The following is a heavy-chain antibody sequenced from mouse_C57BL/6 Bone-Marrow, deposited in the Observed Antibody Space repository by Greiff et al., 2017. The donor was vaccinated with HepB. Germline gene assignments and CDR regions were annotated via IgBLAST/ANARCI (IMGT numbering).Heavy chain of an antibody. J-gene: IGHJ4*01. V-gene: IGHV1-82*01. CDR1: GYAFSSSW. CDR2: IYPGDGDT. Sequence: QVQLQQSGPELVKPGASVKISCKASGYAFSSSWMNWVKQRPGKGLEWIGRIYPGDGDTNYNGKFKGKATLTADKSSSTAYMQLSSLTSEDSAVYFCAVYYGYDHYGMDYWGQGTSVTVSS. CDR3: AVYYGYDHYGMDY. D-gene: IGHD2-2*01.